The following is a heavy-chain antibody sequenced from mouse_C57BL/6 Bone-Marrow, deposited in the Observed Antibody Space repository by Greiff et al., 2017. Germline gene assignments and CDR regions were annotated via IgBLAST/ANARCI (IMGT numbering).Heavy chain of an antibody. CDR2: ISSGGSYT. V-gene: IGHV5-6*02. CDR3: ARRGTTVVARFDY. Sequence: EVKLVESGGDLVKPGGSLKLSCAASGFTFSSYGMSWVRQTPDKRLEWVATISSGGSYTYYPDSVKGRFTISRDNAKNTLYLQMSSLKSEDTAMYYCARRGTTVVARFDYWGQGTTLTVSS. J-gene: IGHJ2*01. CDR1: GFTFSSYG. D-gene: IGHD1-1*01.